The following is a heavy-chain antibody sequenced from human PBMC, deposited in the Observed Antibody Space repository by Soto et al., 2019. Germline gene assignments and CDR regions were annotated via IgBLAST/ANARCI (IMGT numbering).Heavy chain of an antibody. D-gene: IGHD3-10*01. J-gene: IGHJ5*02. Sequence: SETLSLTCTVSGDSISSSSYYWGWIRQPPGKGLEWIGSIYYSGSTYYNPSLESRVTISVDTSKNQFSLKLNSVTAADTAVYYCARWSLYGSGTTWFDPWGQGTLVTV. CDR1: GDSISSSSYY. CDR2: IYYSGST. V-gene: IGHV4-39*01. CDR3: ARWSLYGSGTTWFDP.